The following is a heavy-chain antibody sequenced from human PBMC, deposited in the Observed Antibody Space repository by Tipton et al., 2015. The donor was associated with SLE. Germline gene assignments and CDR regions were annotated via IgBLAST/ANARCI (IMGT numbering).Heavy chain of an antibody. Sequence: TLSLTCTVSGGSLTIGGYYWSWTRPAAGQGLEWVGQIYTTGTTTYSPSLNSRVTISIDTSRNRFSLRLSSVTAADTAVYFCARIGGYGSGTFDSDYWGGGTLVSVSS. CDR1: GGSLTIGGYY. D-gene: IGHD3-10*01. V-gene: IGHV4-61*09. CDR3: ARIGGYGSGTFDSDY. J-gene: IGHJ4*02. CDR2: IYTTGTT.